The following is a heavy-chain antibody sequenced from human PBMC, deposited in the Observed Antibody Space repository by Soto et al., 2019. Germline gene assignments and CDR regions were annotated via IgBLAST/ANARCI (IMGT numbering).Heavy chain of an antibody. J-gene: IGHJ6*02. V-gene: IGHV1-69*13. CDR2: IIPIFGTA. Sequence: SVKVSCKASGGTFSSYAISWVRQAPGQGLEWMGGIIPIFGTANYAQKFQGRVTITADESTSTAYMELSSLRSEDTAVYYCASGLRKAGDYYYYYGMDVWGQGTTVTVSS. D-gene: IGHD4-17*01. CDR3: ASGLRKAGDYYYYYGMDV. CDR1: GGTFSSYA.